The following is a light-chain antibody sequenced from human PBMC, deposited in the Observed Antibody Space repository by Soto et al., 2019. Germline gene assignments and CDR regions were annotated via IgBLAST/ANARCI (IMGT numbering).Light chain of an antibody. CDR3: CSYAGSYSYV. CDR1: RSDVGGYNY. CDR2: DVS. J-gene: IGLJ1*01. Sequence: QSALTQPRSVSGSPGQSVTISCTGTRSDVGGYNYVSWYQQHPGKAPKFMIYDVSKRPSGVPDRFSGSKSGNTASLTISGLQAEDEADYYCCSYAGSYSYVFGIGTKLTVL. V-gene: IGLV2-11*01.